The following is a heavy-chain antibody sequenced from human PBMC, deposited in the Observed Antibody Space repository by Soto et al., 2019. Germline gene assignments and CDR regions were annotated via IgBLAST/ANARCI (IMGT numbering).Heavy chain of an antibody. D-gene: IGHD2-2*01. CDR1: GGSINSGYYY. CDR2: IYYSGST. CDR3: ASVYCISTSCHRVRGFDP. Sequence: PSETLSLTCTVSGGSINSGYYYWSWIRQPPGKGLEWIGYIYYSGSTYYNPSLKSRVTISVDTSKNQFSLKLSSVTAADTAVYYCASVYCISTSCHRVRGFDPWGQGTLVTVSS. V-gene: IGHV4-30-4*01. J-gene: IGHJ5*02.